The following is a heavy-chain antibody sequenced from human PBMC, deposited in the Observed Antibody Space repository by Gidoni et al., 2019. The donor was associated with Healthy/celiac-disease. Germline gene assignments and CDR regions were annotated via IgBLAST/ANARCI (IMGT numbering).Heavy chain of an antibody. Sequence: QVQLQESGPGLVKPSETLSLTCTVSGGSISSYYWSWIRQPPGKGLEWIGYIYYSGSTNYNPSLKSRVTISVDTSKNQFSLKLSSVTAADTAVYYCARNWNDGGYYYYYMDVWGKGTTVTVSS. D-gene: IGHD1-1*01. CDR3: ARNWNDGGYYYYYMDV. CDR1: GGSISSYY. CDR2: IYYSGST. V-gene: IGHV4-59*01. J-gene: IGHJ6*03.